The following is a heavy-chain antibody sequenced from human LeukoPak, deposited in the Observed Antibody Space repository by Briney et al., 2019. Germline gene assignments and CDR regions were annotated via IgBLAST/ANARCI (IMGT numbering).Heavy chain of an antibody. D-gene: IGHD2-2*01. V-gene: IGHV4-34*01. CDR2: INHSGST. CDR3: LGYCSSTSSRANDAFDI. CDR1: GGSFSGYY. Sequence: PSETLSLTCAVYGGSFSGYYWSWIRQPPGKGLEWIGEINHSGSTNYNPSLKSRVTISVDTSKNQFSLKLSSVTAADPAVYYALGYCSSTSSRANDAFDIWGQGTMVTVSS. J-gene: IGHJ3*02.